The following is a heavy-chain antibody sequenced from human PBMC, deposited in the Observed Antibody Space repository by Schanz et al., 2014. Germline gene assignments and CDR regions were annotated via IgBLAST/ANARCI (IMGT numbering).Heavy chain of an antibody. CDR2: ISTSGST. J-gene: IGHJ4*02. D-gene: IGHD3-22*01. CDR3: ATWRGDDSGGHGQFDY. V-gene: IGHV4-4*07. Sequence: QVQLQESGPGLVKPSETLSLTCTVSGGSMSSFYWNWIRQPAGKGLEWIGRISTSGSTNYNPSLGSGVSMSRGASKTHSSLRRSSLPAADTAVYYCATWRGDDSGGHGQFDYWGQGALVTVSS. CDR1: GGSMSSFY.